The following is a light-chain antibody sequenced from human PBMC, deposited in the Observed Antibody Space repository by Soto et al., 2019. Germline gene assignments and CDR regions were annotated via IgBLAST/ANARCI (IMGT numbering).Light chain of an antibody. V-gene: IGKV1-5*03. J-gene: IGKJ5*01. CDR1: QSISTW. CDR3: QQYNSSPT. CDR2: KAS. Sequence: DIQMTQSHSTLSASVGDRFTITCRASQSISTWLAWYQQKPGRAPKLLMYKASSLESGVPSRFSGTGSGTEFTLTISSLQPDDFATYYCQQYNSSPTFGQGTLLEIK.